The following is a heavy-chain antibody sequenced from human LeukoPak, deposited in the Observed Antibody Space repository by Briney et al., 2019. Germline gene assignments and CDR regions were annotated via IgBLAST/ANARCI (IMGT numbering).Heavy chain of an antibody. Sequence: GRPLRLSCAASGFTFDDYAMHWVRQAPGKGLEWVSGISWNSGSIGYADSVKGRFTISRDNAKSSLYLQMNSLRAEDTALYYCAKDSRHYYDSSGYHDWGQGTLVTVSS. J-gene: IGHJ4*02. CDR2: ISWNSGSI. CDR3: AKDSRHYYDSSGYHD. CDR1: GFTFDDYA. D-gene: IGHD3-22*01. V-gene: IGHV3-9*01.